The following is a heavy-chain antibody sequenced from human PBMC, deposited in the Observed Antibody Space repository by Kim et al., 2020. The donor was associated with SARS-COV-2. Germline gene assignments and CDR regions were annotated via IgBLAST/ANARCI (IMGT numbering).Heavy chain of an antibody. CDR3: ARGILRTKGAFDI. V-gene: IGHV3-74*01. Sequence: GGSLRLSCAASGFTFSSEWMHWVRQGPGMGLVWVSRINPYGSITNYADSVKGRFTISRDNAQNTLYLQMNSLRAEDTALYYCARGILRTKGAFDIWGQGAMVTVSS. J-gene: IGHJ3*02. D-gene: IGHD1-26*01. CDR2: INPYGSIT. CDR1: GFTFSSEW.